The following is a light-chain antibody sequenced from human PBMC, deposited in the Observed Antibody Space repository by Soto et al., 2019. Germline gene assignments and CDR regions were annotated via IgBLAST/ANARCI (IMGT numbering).Light chain of an antibody. J-gene: IGKJ4*01. Sequence: DIQMTQSPYSLSASLGDSVTITCRSRQSIISFLNWYQVKPGKAPKLLIYSASILQSGVPTRFSGSRSGTDFTLCISSLQHDDAATYYCQQTYRGCLTVGGGTRVEIK. CDR3: QQTYRGCLT. CDR2: SAS. V-gene: IGKV1-39*01. CDR1: QSIISF.